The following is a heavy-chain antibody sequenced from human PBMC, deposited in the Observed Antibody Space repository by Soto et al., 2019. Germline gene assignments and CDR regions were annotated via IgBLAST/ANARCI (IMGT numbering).Heavy chain of an antibody. CDR3: ARNWNLALVPAAYFDS. CDR1: NFSVLTSIYY. Sequence: LSLTCTVSNFSVLTSIYYWAWIRQPPGKGLEWVGTVYYTGTTYYNPSLQSRVTISIDTSKNQFSLNLNSVTAADTAVYYCARNWNLALVPAAYFDSWGQGTMVTVYS. D-gene: IGHD2-2*01. CDR2: VYYTGTT. J-gene: IGHJ4*02. V-gene: IGHV4-39*01.